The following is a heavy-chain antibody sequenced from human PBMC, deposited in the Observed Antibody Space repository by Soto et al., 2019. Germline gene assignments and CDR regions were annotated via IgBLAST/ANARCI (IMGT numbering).Heavy chain of an antibody. CDR3: AAVATPHLGYYYGMDV. Sequence: ASVKVSCKASGFTFTSSAVQWVRQARGQRLEWIGWIVVGSGNTNYAQKFQERVTITRDMSTSTANMELSSLRSEDTAVYYCAAVATPHLGYYYGMDVWGQGTTVIVSS. CDR2: IVVGSGNT. J-gene: IGHJ6*02. V-gene: IGHV1-58*01. CDR1: GFTFTSSA. D-gene: IGHD2-15*01.